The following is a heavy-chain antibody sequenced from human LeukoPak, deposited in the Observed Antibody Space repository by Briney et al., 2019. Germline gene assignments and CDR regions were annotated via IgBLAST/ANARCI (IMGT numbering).Heavy chain of an antibody. Sequence: PGGSLRLSCAASGFTFSNYLMHWVRQTPGKGLVWISRISTDGSFTNYADSVKGRFSISRDNAKNTLYLQMNSLRAEDTAVYYCARFRTWGDKAFDYWGQGTLVTVSS. J-gene: IGHJ4*02. CDR1: GFTFSNYL. V-gene: IGHV3-74*01. CDR3: ARFRTWGDKAFDY. D-gene: IGHD2-21*02. CDR2: ISTDGSFT.